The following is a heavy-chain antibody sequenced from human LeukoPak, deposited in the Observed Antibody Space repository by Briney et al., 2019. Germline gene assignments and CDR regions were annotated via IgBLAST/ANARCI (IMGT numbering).Heavy chain of an antibody. CDR1: GFSFDEYA. V-gene: IGHV3-9*01. D-gene: IGHD3-10*01. J-gene: IGHJ4*02. CDR2: ISWNSGSI. Sequence: GRSLRLSCAASGFSFDEYAMHWVRQAPGKGLEWVSGISWNSGSIGYADSVKGRLTISRDNAKNSLYLQMNSLRAEDTALYYCAKDIRGGSGRALYYFDYWGQGTLVTVSS. CDR3: AKDIRGGSGRALYYFDY.